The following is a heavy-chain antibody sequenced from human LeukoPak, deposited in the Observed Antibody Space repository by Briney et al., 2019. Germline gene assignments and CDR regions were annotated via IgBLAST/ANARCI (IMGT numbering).Heavy chain of an antibody. CDR2: INHGGST. CDR1: GGSFSGDF. Sequence: PSETLSLTCAVYGGSFSGDFWSWIRQSPGKGLEWIGEINHGGSTTYNPSLQSRVTMSVDTSKNQFSLKLSSVTAADTAVYYCASNDEYYYDSSGYPYYFDYWGQGTLVTVSS. J-gene: IGHJ4*02. V-gene: IGHV4-34*01. CDR3: ASNDEYYYDSSGYPYYFDY. D-gene: IGHD3-22*01.